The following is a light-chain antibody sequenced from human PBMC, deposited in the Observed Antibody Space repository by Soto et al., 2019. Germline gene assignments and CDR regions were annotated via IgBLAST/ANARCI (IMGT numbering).Light chain of an antibody. CDR2: AAS. CDR3: LHDYNYPLT. V-gene: IGKV1-6*01. Sequence: AIQMTQSSSSLSASVGDRVTITCRASQGIRNDLGWYQQKPGKAPKLLIYAASSLQSVVPSRFSGSGSGTDFTLTISRLQPDDFATYYCLHDYNYPLTFVQGTQVEIK. CDR1: QGIRND. J-gene: IGKJ1*01.